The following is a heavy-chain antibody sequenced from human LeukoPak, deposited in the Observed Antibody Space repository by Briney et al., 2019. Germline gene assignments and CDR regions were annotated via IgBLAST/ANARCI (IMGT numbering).Heavy chain of an antibody. J-gene: IGHJ5*02. V-gene: IGHV3-7*01. CDR3: ARYYYGSGTSFDP. D-gene: IGHD3-10*01. CDR1: GFTFSDYW. Sequence: GGSLRLSCAASGFTFSDYWMSWLRQAPGKGLEYVANIKKDGSEKHYVDSVKGRFTISRDNPKNLLYLQMSNLRAEDTAVFYCARYYYGSGTSFDPWGQGTLVTVSS. CDR2: IKKDGSEK.